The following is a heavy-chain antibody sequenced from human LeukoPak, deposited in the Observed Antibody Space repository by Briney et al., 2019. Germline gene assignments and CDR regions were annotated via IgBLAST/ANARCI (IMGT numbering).Heavy chain of an antibody. V-gene: IGHV3-74*01. CDR2: INSDGSST. Sequence: GGSLRLSCAASGFTFSSYWMHWVRQAPGKGLVWVSRINSDGSSTSYADSVKGRFTISRDNAKNSLSLQMNSLRAEDTAVYYCARRDHGDYGEEYWGQGTLVTVSS. D-gene: IGHD4-17*01. CDR1: GFTFSSYW. J-gene: IGHJ4*02. CDR3: ARRDHGDYGEEY.